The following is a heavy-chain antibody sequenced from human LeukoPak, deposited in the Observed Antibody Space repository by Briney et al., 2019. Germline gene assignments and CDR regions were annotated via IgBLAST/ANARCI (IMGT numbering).Heavy chain of an antibody. CDR1: GGSISSGSYC. Sequence: SETLSLTCTVSGGSISSGSYCWSWIRQPAGKGLEWIGHIHTSGNTNYNPSLKSRVTISVDTSKNQFSLKLSSLTAADTAVYYCARYGSSSDAFDIWGQGTMVTVSS. CDR2: IHTSGNT. D-gene: IGHD6-6*01. J-gene: IGHJ3*02. CDR3: ARYGSSSDAFDI. V-gene: IGHV4-61*09.